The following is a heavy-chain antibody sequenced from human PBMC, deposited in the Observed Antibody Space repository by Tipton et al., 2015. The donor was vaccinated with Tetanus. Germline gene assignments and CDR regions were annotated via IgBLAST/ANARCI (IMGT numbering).Heavy chain of an antibody. CDR3: AGVLRSESVGWFDP. D-gene: IGHD3-3*01. V-gene: IGHV4-59*12. CDR2: VSSSGRT. Sequence: TLSLTCTASGASISNFYWSWIRQPPGKGLEWIAYVSSSGRTNYNPSLKSRVTISVDTSSSQFSLRLTSVTAADTAVYFCAGVLRSESVGWFDPWGQGTLVTVSS. J-gene: IGHJ5*02. CDR1: GASISNFY.